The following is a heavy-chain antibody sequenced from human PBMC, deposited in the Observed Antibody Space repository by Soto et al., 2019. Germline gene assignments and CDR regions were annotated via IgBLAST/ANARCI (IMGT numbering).Heavy chain of an antibody. Sequence: PGGSLRLSCAASGFIFSNSLMHWVRQAPGEGLEWVAVIWEDGSEEYYADSVKGRFTISRDNSMNTLYLQMDRLRVDDMAVYYCARESEGSVFGLDSWGQGTLVTVSS. CDR1: GFIFSNSL. V-gene: IGHV3-33*01. CDR3: ARESEGSVFGLDS. J-gene: IGHJ4*02. D-gene: IGHD3-10*02. CDR2: IWEDGSEE.